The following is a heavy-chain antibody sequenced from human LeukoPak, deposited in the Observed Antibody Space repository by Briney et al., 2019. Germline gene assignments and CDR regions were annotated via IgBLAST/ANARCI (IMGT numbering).Heavy chain of an antibody. J-gene: IGHJ4*02. CDR2: ISGSGDST. Sequence: PGGSLRLSCAASGFTFSSYAMSWVRQAPGKGLEWVSAISGSGDSTYYGGSVKGRFTTSRDNSKNTLYLQMNSLRAEDTAVYYCAKTRPLDSSSWSHGDYWGQGTLVTVSS. D-gene: IGHD6-13*01. CDR1: GFTFSSYA. V-gene: IGHV3-23*01. CDR3: AKTRPLDSSSWSHGDY.